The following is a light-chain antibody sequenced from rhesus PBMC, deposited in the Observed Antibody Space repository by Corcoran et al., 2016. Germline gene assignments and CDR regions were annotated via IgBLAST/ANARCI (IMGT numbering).Light chain of an antibody. CDR3: QQDYSWWS. J-gene: IGKJ1*01. Sequence: EVLLTQSPATLSLSPGERATLSCRASRRVSISLAWYHQKPGQAPKPLIYGETSRATGIPDRFRGSGSGTEFALTISSLEPEDGGVYFCQQDYSWWSFGPGTKVEIK. V-gene: IGKV3-17*03. CDR2: GET. CDR1: RRVSIS.